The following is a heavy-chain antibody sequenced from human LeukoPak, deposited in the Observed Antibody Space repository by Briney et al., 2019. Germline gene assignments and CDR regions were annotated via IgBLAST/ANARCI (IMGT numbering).Heavy chain of an antibody. CDR1: GFTFSTYW. V-gene: IGHV3-74*01. J-gene: IGHJ3*02. CDR2: ISYDGINT. CDR3: ARDSAFDI. Sequence: QPGGSLRLSCAASGFTFSTYWMHWVRQAPGKGLVWVSRISYDGINTNYADSVKGRFTISRDNAKNSLYLQMNSLRAEDTAVYYCARDSAFDIWGQGTMVTVSS.